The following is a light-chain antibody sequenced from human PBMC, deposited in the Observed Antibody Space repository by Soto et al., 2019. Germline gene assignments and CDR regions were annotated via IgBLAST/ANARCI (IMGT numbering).Light chain of an antibody. Sequence: GMKQSAPTISVSQVERATXSCRASQSVRSNLAWYQQKPGQSPTLLIYVASTTATGIPATFSGSGSGTEFTLTIRRLQAEDFAVCYCQEYNNLPPITFGQGTRMAIK. CDR3: QEYNNLPPIT. CDR2: VAS. V-gene: IGKV3-15*01. J-gene: IGKJ5*01. CDR1: QSVRSN.